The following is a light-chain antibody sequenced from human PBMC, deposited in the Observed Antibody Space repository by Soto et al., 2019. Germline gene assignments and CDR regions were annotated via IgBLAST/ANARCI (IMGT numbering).Light chain of an antibody. Sequence: QSVLTQPPSASGTPGQIVAISCSGSSSNIGSNTVTWYQQLPGTAPKLLIYSTSQRSSGVPGRFSGSKSGASASLSISGLRSADEADYYCAARLRSLSRTWVFGGGTKVTVL. V-gene: IGLV1-44*01. CDR3: AARLRSLSRTWV. CDR2: STS. J-gene: IGLJ3*02. CDR1: SSNIGSNT.